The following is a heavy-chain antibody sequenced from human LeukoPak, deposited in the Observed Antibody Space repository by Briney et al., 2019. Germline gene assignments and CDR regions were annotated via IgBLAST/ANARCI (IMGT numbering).Heavy chain of an antibody. Sequence: GGSLRLSCAASGFTFSSYWMSWVRQAPGKGLEWVANIKQDGSQKYYVDSVKGRFTISRDNPKNSLYLQVNSLRAEDTAVYYCAKYGALSSGPRGAFDVWGQGTVLTVSS. J-gene: IGHJ3*01. D-gene: IGHD3-10*01. CDR1: GFTFSSYW. CDR3: AKYGALSSGPRGAFDV. CDR2: IKQDGSQK. V-gene: IGHV3-7*03.